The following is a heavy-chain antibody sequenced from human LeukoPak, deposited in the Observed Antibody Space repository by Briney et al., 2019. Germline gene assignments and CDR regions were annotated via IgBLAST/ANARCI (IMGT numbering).Heavy chain of an antibody. Sequence: GGSLRLSCAASGFTFSSYATSWVRQAPGKGLEWVSAISGSGGSTYYADSVKGRFTISRDNSKNTLYLQMNSLKTEDTAVYYCTPGRRGKSGEQGWGQGTLVTVSS. V-gene: IGHV3-23*01. CDR1: GFTFSSYA. J-gene: IGHJ4*02. CDR2: ISGSGGST. D-gene: IGHD2-15*01. CDR3: TPGRRGKSGEQG.